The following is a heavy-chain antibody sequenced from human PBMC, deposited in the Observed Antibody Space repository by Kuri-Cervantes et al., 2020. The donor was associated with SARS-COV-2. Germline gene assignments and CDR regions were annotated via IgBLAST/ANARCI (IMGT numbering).Heavy chain of an antibody. CDR1: GGPISSYY. CDR2: IHTSGST. Sequence: SETLSLTCTVSGGPISSYYWSWIRRPAGKGLEWIGRIHTSGSTNYNPSLKSRVTISVDTSKNQFSLKLSSVTAADTAVYYCARVRDSSFQHWGQGTLVTVSS. CDR3: ARVRDSSFQH. J-gene: IGHJ1*01. D-gene: IGHD3-22*01. V-gene: IGHV4-4*07.